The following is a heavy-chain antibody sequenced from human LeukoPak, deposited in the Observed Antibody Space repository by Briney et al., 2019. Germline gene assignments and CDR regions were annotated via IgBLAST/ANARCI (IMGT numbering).Heavy chain of an antibody. J-gene: IGHJ4*02. CDR2: ISSSSSTI. CDR3: ARNDFWSGFYY. CDR1: GFTFSSYG. D-gene: IGHD3-3*01. V-gene: IGHV3-48*04. Sequence: QSGGSLRLSCAASGFTFSSYGMNWVRQAPGKGLEWVSYISSSSSTIYYADSVKGRLTISRDNAKNSLFLQMNSLRAEDTAVYYCARNDFWSGFYYWGQGTLVTVSS.